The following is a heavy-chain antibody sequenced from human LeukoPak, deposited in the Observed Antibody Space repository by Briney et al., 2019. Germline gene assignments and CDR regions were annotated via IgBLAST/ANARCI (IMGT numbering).Heavy chain of an antibody. CDR1: GYTLTELS. J-gene: IGHJ4*02. CDR2: FDPEDGET. CDR3: ATDRRRKLLGYSSGWSDFDY. V-gene: IGHV1-24*01. D-gene: IGHD6-19*01. Sequence: ASVKVSRKVSGYTLTELSMHWVRQAPGKGLEWMGGFDPEDGETIYAQKFQGRVTMTEDTSTDTAYMELSSLRSEDTAVYYCATDRRRKLLGYSSGWSDFDYWGQGTLVTVSS.